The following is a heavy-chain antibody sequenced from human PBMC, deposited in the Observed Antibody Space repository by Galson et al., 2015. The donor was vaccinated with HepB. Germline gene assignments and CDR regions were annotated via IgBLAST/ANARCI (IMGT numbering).Heavy chain of an antibody. J-gene: IGHJ5*02. V-gene: IGHV1-24*01. CDR2: SDPENGRT. D-gene: IGHD3-10*01. CDR1: GYRLSELS. CDR3: TTPYYYGSRRTTYRIDA. Sequence: SVKVSCKVTGYRLSELSMHWVRQTPGNGLQWVGASDPENGRTVYAPKFQGRVTMTEDTSAETAYLELTNLTPEDTALYYCTTPYYYGSRRTTYRIDAWGLGTLISVSS.